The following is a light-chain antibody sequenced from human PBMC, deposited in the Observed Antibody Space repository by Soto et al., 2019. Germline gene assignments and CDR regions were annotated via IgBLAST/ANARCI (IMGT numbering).Light chain of an antibody. CDR3: QQRNSRYT. CDR2: GAS. CDR1: QTVSITY. V-gene: IGKV3D-20*02. J-gene: IGKJ2*01. Sequence: VLTQSPGTLSLSPGESATLSCRASQTVSITYLTWYQQKPGQAPRLLIFGASKRATGIPDRFSGSGSGRDFTLTISGLEPEDFAVYYCQQRNSRYTFGPGTKLEIK.